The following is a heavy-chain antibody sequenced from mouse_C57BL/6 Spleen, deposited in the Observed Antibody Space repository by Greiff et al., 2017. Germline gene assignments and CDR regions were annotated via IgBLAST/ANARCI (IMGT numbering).Heavy chain of an antibody. CDR1: GYTFTSYG. J-gene: IGHJ2*01. CDR3: AREGGIGSSYFDY. Sequence: QVQLKESGAELARPGASVKLSCKASGYTFTSYGISWVKQRTGQGLEWIGEIYPRSGNTYYNEKFKGKATLTADKASSTAYMELRSLTSEDPAVYFCAREGGIGSSYFDYWGQGTTLTVSS. CDR2: IYPRSGNT. V-gene: IGHV1-81*01. D-gene: IGHD1-1*01.